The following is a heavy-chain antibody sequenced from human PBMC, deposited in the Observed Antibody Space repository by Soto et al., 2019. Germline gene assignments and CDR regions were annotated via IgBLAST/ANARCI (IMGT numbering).Heavy chain of an antibody. V-gene: IGHV4-31*03. D-gene: IGHD6-13*01. CDR3: AGGGSIAAAGTRWFVP. CDR2: LYYSGST. CDR1: GGSISSGGYY. J-gene: IGHJ5*02. Sequence: QVQLQESGPGLVKPSQTLSLTCTASGGSISSGGYYWSWIRQHPGKCLEWIGYLYYSGSTYYNPSLKSRVTISVDTSKNQCSLKLSSVTAADTAVYYCAGGGSIAAAGTRWFVPWGQGTLVTVSS.